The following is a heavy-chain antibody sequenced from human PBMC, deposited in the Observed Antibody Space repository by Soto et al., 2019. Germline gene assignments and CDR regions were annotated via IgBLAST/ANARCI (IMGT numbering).Heavy chain of an antibody. Sequence: SQTLSLTCAISGDSFSRNSAAWNWIRQSPSRGLEWLGRTYYRSKWCNDYAVSVKSRITINPDTSKNQFSLQLRSLRSDDTAVYYCARGDLTSSDYWGQGTLVTVSS. V-gene: IGHV6-1*01. CDR2: TYYRSKWCN. D-gene: IGHD6-13*01. J-gene: IGHJ4*02. CDR1: GDSFSRNSAA. CDR3: ARGDLTSSDY.